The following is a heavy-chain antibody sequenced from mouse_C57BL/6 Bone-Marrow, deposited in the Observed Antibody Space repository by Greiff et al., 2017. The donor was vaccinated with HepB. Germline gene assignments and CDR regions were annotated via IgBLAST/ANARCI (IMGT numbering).Heavy chain of an antibody. D-gene: IGHD4-1*01. CDR1: GYTFTSYW. CDR3: ARRLGVAY. CDR2: IDPSDSYT. V-gene: IGHV1-50*01. J-gene: IGHJ3*01. Sequence: VQLQQSGAELVKPGASVKLSCKASGYTFTSYWMQWVKQRPGQGLEWIGEIDPSDSYTNYNQKFKGKATLTVDTSSSTAYMQLSSLTSEDSAVYYCARRLGVAYWGQGTLVTVSA.